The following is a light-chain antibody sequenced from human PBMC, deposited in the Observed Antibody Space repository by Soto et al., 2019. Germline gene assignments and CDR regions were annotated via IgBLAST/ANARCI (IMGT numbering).Light chain of an antibody. CDR1: SSDVGGYNY. V-gene: IGLV2-14*01. Sequence: SVLTQPASVSGSPGQSITISCTGTSSDVGGYNYVSWYQQHPGKAPKLMIYEVTNRPSGVSNRFSGSKSGNTASLAISGLQAEDEADYYCSSYTSSSPYVFGTGTKVTV. J-gene: IGLJ1*01. CDR2: EVT. CDR3: SSYTSSSPYV.